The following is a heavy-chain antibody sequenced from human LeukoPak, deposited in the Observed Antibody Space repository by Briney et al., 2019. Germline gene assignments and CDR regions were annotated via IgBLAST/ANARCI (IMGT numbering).Heavy chain of an antibody. CDR2: IYYSGST. CDR1: GGSISSYY. CDR3: ARVEPYYYDSSGYSWAFDI. V-gene: IGHV4-59*01. J-gene: IGHJ3*02. Sequence: SETLSLTCTVSGGSISSYYWNWIRQPPGKGLEWIGYIYYSGSTNYNPSLKSRVTISVDTSKNQFSLKLSSVTAADTAVYYCARVEPYYYDSSGYSWAFDIWGQGTMVTVSS. D-gene: IGHD3-22*01.